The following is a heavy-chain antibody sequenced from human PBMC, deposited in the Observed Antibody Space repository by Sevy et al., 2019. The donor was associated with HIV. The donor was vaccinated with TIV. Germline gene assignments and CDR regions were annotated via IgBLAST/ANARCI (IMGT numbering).Heavy chain of an antibody. D-gene: IGHD2-8*01. J-gene: IGHJ6*02. Sequence: GGSLRLSCAASGFSLTTSDMHWVRQAPGKGLEWVAYVRNDGSNKYYADSVRDRFTTSRDSPKNTLYLQMNSLRDEDTAIYYCARGRKTTEEWLEELDYYYGLDVLGQGTTGTVS. CDR1: GFSLTTSD. V-gene: IGHV3-30*02. CDR2: VRNDGSNK. CDR3: ARGRKTTEEWLEELDYYYGLDV.